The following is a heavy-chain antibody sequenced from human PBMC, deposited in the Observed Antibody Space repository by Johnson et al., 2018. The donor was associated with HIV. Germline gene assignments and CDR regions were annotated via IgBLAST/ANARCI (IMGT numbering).Heavy chain of an antibody. D-gene: IGHD6-6*01. CDR1: GFTFSYHG. Sequence: QVQLVESGGGVVQPGESLRLSCRTFGFTFSYHGMHWVRQAPGKGLEWVTFIQFDGSHKYSADFVKGRFTISRDSSRNKLYLEMNSLRAEDTAVYYCARSGAASIASRGDAFDIWGQGTLVTVSS. CDR2: IQFDGSHK. J-gene: IGHJ3*02. CDR3: ARSGAASIASRGDAFDI. V-gene: IGHV3-30*02.